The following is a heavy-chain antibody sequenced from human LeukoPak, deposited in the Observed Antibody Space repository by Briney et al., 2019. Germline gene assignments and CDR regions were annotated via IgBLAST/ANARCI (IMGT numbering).Heavy chain of an antibody. CDR1: GYTFTSYY. D-gene: IGHD1-1*01. CDR3: ARELWVERRTPDAFDI. V-gene: IGHV1-46*01. Sequence: RASVKVSCTSSGYTFTSYYMHWVRQAPGQGLEWMGIINPSGGSTSYAQKFQGRVTMTRDTSTSTVYMELSSLRSEDTAVYYCARELWVERRTPDAFDIWGQGTMVTVSS. J-gene: IGHJ3*02. CDR2: INPSGGST.